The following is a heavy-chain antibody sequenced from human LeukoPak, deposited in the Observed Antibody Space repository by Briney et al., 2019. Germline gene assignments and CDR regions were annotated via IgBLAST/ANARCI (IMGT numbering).Heavy chain of an antibody. CDR1: GYTFTSYY. Sequence: ASVKVSCKASGYTFTSYYMHWVRQAPGQGLEWMGIINPSGGSTSYAQKFQGRVTMTRDTSTSTVYMELSSLRSEDTAVYYCARENVEMATGNAFDIWGQGTMVPVSS. V-gene: IGHV1-46*01. CDR2: INPSGGST. J-gene: IGHJ3*02. CDR3: ARENVEMATGNAFDI. D-gene: IGHD5-24*01.